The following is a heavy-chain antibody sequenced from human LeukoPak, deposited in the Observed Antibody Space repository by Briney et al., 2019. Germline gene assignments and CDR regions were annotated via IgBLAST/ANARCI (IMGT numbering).Heavy chain of an antibody. CDR1: GGSINSYY. Sequence: SETLSLTCSVSGGSINSYYWSWIRQPPGRGLEWIAYIHYSGTANYNPSLRSRVTISLDTSRNQFSLKLSSVTAADTAVYFCARHHYYGSGTFDYWGQGTLVTVSS. V-gene: IGHV4-59*01. D-gene: IGHD3-10*01. CDR3: ARHHYYGSGTFDY. J-gene: IGHJ4*02. CDR2: IHYSGTA.